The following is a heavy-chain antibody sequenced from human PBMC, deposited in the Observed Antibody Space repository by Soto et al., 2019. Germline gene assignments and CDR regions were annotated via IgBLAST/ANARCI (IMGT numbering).Heavy chain of an antibody. CDR2: INHSGST. D-gene: IGHD5-18*01. CDR1: GGSFSGYY. J-gene: IGHJ4*02. Sequence: SETLSLTCAVYGGSFSGYYWSWIRQPPGKGLEWIGEINHSGSTNYNPSLKSRITISVDTSKNQFSLKLNSVTAADTAVYYCAREALRGYSYGYHYDYWGQGTLVTVSS. V-gene: IGHV4-34*01. CDR3: AREALRGYSYGYHYDY.